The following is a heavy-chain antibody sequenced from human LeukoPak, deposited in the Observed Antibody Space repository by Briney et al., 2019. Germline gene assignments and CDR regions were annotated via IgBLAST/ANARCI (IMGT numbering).Heavy chain of an antibody. CDR1: GYTFSSYW. CDR3: ARDRITIFGVVSEHYMDV. Sequence: GGSLTLSCAASGYTFSSYWMHGVRQAPRKGLVWVSRINSDGSSTSYADSVKGRFTISRDNAKNTLYLQMNSLRAEDTAVYYCARDRITIFGVVSEHYMDVWGKGTTVTVSS. V-gene: IGHV3-74*01. D-gene: IGHD3-3*01. CDR2: INSDGSST. J-gene: IGHJ6*03.